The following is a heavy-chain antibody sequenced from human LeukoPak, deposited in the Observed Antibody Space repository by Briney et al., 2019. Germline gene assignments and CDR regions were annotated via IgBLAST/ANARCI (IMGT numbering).Heavy chain of an antibody. CDR3: ARLPNYYYGMDV. CDR1: GGSISSYY. V-gene: IGHV4-59*01. CDR2: IYYSGST. Sequence: SETLSLTCTVSGGSISSYYWSWIRQPPGKGLEWIGYIYYSGSTNYNPSLKSRVTISVDTSKNQFSLKLSSVIAADTAVYYCARLPNYYYGMDVWGQGTTVTVSS. J-gene: IGHJ6*02.